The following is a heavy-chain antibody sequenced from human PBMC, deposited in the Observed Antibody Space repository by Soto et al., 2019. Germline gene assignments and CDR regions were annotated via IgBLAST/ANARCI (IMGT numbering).Heavy chain of an antibody. CDR1: GGSFSGYF. CDR3: TRGTVVEMLYGRLDYYGMDV. D-gene: IGHD2-8*01. CDR2: INHGGVT. Sequence: QVQLQLWGAGLLKPSETLSLTCGVYGGSFSGYFWSWIRQPPGRGLEWIGEINHGGVTNYNPSLTSRVTISVDMSKNQFSLRLTSVTAADTAVYYCTRGTVVEMLYGRLDYYGMDVWGQGTTVTVSS. J-gene: IGHJ6*02. V-gene: IGHV4-34*01.